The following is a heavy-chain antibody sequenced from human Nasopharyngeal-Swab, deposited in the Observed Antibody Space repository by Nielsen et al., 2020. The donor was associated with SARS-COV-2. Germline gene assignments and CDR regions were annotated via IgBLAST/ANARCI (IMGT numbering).Heavy chain of an antibody. CDR2: IYPGDSDT. D-gene: IGHD4-17*01. J-gene: IGHJ4*02. CDR3: ARRGYGDYRVDY. Sequence: GGSLRLSCKGSGYSFSTYWVGWVRQMPGKGLEWMGIIYPGDSDTRYSPSFQGQVTISADKSISTAYLQWSSLKASDTAMYYCARRGYGDYRVDYWGQGTLVTVSS. V-gene: IGHV5-51*01. CDR1: GYSFSTYW.